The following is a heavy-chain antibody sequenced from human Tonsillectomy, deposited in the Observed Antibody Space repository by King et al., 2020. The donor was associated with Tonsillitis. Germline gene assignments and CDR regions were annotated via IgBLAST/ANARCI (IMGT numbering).Heavy chain of an antibody. CDR3: TTVGVEATDY. Sequence: VQLVESGGGLVKPGGSLSLSCAASGFTFSNAWMSWDRQAPGNGLAWVGRIKSKTDGGTTDYAAPEKGRLTISRDDSKNTLYLQMNSLKTEDTAVYYCTTVGVEATDYWGQGTLVTVSS. CDR1: GFTFSNAW. CDR2: IKSKTDGGTT. V-gene: IGHV3-15*01. D-gene: IGHD1-26*01. J-gene: IGHJ4*02.